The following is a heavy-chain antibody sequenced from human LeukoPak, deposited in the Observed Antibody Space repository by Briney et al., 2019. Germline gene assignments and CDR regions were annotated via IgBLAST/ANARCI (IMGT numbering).Heavy chain of an antibody. J-gene: IGHJ3*02. CDR1: GFTFSSYW. V-gene: IGHV3-74*03. Sequence: GGSLRLSCAASGFTFSSYWMYWVRQAPGKGLVWVSRIISDGSSTKYADSVKGRFTISRDNAKNSLYLQMNSLRAEDTAVYYCARVVKDAFDIWGQGTMVTVSS. CDR2: IISDGSST. D-gene: IGHD3-22*01. CDR3: ARVVKDAFDI.